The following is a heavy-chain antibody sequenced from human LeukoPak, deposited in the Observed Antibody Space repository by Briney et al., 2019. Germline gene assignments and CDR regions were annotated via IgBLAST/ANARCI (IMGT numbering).Heavy chain of an antibody. V-gene: IGHV3-53*01. CDR1: GFTVSNNY. J-gene: IGHJ3*02. CDR3: SKDSSGYPGGDTFDI. Sequence: GGSLRLSCAASGFTVSNNYMSWVRQAPGQGLEWVSVIYSGGGTYYADSVKGRFTISRDNSKNTLYLQMNSLRAEDTAVYYCSKDSSGYPGGDTFDIWGQGTMVTVSS. CDR2: IYSGGGT. D-gene: IGHD3-22*01.